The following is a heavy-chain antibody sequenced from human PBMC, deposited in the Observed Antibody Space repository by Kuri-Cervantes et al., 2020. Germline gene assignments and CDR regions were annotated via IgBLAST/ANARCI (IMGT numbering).Heavy chain of an antibody. CDR2: INPSGGST. CDR1: GYTFTSYY. Sequence: ASVKVSCKASGYTFTSYYMHWVRQAPGQGLEWMGIINPSGGSTSYAQKFQGRVTMTRDTSISTAYMELSRLRSDDTAVYYCASSLRYFDWLPTTYGMDVWGQGTTVTVSS. D-gene: IGHD3-9*01. CDR3: ASSLRYFDWLPTTYGMDV. V-gene: IGHV1-46*01. J-gene: IGHJ6*02.